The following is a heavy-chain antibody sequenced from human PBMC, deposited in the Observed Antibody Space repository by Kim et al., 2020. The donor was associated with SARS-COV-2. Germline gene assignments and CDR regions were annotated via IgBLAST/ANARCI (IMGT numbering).Heavy chain of an antibody. J-gene: IGHJ4*02. Sequence: ADSVKGRFTSSRDNSKNSLYLQMNSLRAEDTALYYCAVMATQKQHETFDYWGQGTLVTVSS. V-gene: IGHV3-43D*03. D-gene: IGHD2-21*01. CDR3: AVMATQKQHETFDY.